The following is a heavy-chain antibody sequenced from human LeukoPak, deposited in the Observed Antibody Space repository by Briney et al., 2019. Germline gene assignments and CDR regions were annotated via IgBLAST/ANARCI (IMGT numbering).Heavy chain of an antibody. CDR2: IYPGDSDT. J-gene: IGHJ4*02. CDR1: GFSLIIYW. D-gene: IGHD3-22*01. CDR3: AMGGYFIYTD. V-gene: IGHV5-51*01. Sequence: GESLKISCKGSGFSLIIYWIGWVRQMPGKGLEWMGIIYPGDSDTRYSPSFQGQVTMSVDKSITTAYLQWSSLRASDTAMYYCAMGGYFIYTDWGQGTLVTVSS.